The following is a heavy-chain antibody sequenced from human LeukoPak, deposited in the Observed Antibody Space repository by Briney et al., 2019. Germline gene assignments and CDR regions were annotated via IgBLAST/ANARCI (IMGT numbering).Heavy chain of an antibody. J-gene: IGHJ2*01. CDR2: INPNSGVT. CDR1: GYTFTAYY. Sequence: ASVKVSCKASGYTFTAYYMHWVRQAPGQGLEWMGWINPNSGVTNYAQKFQGSVTITRDTSIRTAYMALPGLKSDDTAVYYCATPTLCSSHTPNFDLWGRGTLVTVSS. V-gene: IGHV1-2*02. D-gene: IGHD6-13*01. CDR3: ATPTLCSSHTPNFDL.